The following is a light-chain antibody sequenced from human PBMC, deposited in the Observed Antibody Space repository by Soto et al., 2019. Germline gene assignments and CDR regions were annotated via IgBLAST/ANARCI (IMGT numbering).Light chain of an antibody. J-gene: IGLJ1*01. Sequence: QSVLTQPASVSGSPGQSITISCTGTSSDVGGYNYVSWYQQHPGKAPKLMIYEVSNRPSGVSNRFSGSKSGNTASLTISGLQAEDEADYYCISYTSSSTGYVFGTGTKLTVL. CDR3: ISYTSSSTGYV. CDR1: SSDVGGYNY. V-gene: IGLV2-14*01. CDR2: EVS.